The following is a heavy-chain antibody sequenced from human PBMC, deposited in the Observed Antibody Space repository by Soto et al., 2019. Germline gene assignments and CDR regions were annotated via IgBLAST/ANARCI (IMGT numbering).Heavy chain of an antibody. CDR2: ISYDGSNK. V-gene: IGHV3-30*18. CDR1: GFTFSSYG. CDR3: ANVAPIAAAGTFDY. J-gene: IGHJ4*02. Sequence: QVQLVESGGGVVQPGRSLRLSCAASGFTFSSYGMHWVRQAPGKGLEWVAVISYDGSNKYYADSVKGRFTISRDNSKNALYLQMNSLRAEDTAVYYCANVAPIAAAGTFDYWGQGPLVTVSS. D-gene: IGHD6-13*01.